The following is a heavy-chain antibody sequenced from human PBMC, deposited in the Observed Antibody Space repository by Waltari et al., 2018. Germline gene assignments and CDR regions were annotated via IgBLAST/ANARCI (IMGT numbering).Heavy chain of an antibody. Sequence: QLQLQESGPGLVKPSETLSLTCTVSGGSISSSSYYWGWIRQPPGKGLEWIGSIYYSGITYDNPALKSRVTISVDTSKNQFSLKLSSVTAADTAVYYCARRLAYCGGDCPAYFDYWGQGTLVTVSS. CDR1: GGSISSSSYY. D-gene: IGHD2-21*01. V-gene: IGHV4-39*01. J-gene: IGHJ4*02. CDR3: ARRLAYCGGDCPAYFDY. CDR2: IYYSGIT.